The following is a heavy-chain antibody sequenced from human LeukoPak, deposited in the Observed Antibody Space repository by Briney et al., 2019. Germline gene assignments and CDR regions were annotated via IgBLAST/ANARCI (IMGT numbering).Heavy chain of an antibody. Sequence: SETLSLTCTVSGGSISSRSYYWGWIRQPPGKGLEWIGSIYYSGSTYYNPSLKSRDTISVDTSKNQFSLKLSSVTAADTAVYYCARRTGGTMVRGVIRPWYFDYWGQGTLVTVSS. D-gene: IGHD3-10*01. CDR2: IYYSGST. J-gene: IGHJ4*02. V-gene: IGHV4-39*07. CDR1: GGSISSRSYY. CDR3: ARRTGGTMVRGVIRPWYFDY.